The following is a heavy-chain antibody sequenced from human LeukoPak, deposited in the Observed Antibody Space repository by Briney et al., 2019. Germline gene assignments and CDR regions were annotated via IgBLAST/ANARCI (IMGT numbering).Heavy chain of an antibody. J-gene: IGHJ5*02. CDR1: GYTFTSYG. D-gene: IGHD4-23*01. V-gene: IGHV1-18*01. Sequence: ASVKVSCKASGYTFTSYGISWVRQAPGQGLEWMGWISAYNGNTNYAQKLQGRVTMTTDTSTSTAYMELRSLRSDDTAVYYCARDLLNAVTPWFKTPPGFDPWGQGTLVTVSS. CDR2: ISAYNGNT. CDR3: ARDLLNAVTPWFKTPPGFDP.